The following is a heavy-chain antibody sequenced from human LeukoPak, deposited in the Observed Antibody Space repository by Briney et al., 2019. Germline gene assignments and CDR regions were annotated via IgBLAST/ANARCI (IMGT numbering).Heavy chain of an antibody. CDR1: GFTFNNYA. D-gene: IGHD3-10*01. V-gene: IGHV3-23*01. Sequence: PGGSLRLSCAASGFTFNNYAMSWVRQAPGKGLEWVSAISGGGGSTYYADSVKGRFTISRDNSKNTLYLQMNSLRAEDTAVYYCAKDGHGSGSSHPKNWFDPWGQGTLVTVSS. J-gene: IGHJ5*02. CDR2: ISGGGGST. CDR3: AKDGHGSGSSHPKNWFDP.